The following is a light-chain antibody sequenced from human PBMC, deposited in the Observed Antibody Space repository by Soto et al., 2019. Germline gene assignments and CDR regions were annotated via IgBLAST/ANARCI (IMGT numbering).Light chain of an antibody. CDR3: CSYAGSNTLL. J-gene: IGLJ3*02. CDR1: RSDVGTYDL. Sequence: QSALTQPASVSGSPGQSVTITCTATRSDVGTYDLVSWYQHHPGKAPKLMIYEGSRRPSGVSDRFSGSKSGNTASLTISGLQAEDEADYYCCSYAGSNTLLFGGRTKLTVL. V-gene: IGLV2-23*01. CDR2: EGS.